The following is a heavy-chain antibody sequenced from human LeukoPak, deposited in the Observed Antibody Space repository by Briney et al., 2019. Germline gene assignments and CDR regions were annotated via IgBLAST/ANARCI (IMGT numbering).Heavy chain of an antibody. CDR2: TYCKSKWYN. CDR1: GDSVSSNSAT. CDR3: ARSAAGTLDY. V-gene: IGHV6-1*01. J-gene: IGHJ4*02. Sequence: SQTLSLTCVISGDSVSSNSATWNWIRQSPLRGLEWLGRTYCKSKWYNEYAISVKSRITINPDTSKKQFSLHLNSVTPEDTAVYYRARSAAGTLDYWGQGTLVTVSS. D-gene: IGHD6-13*01.